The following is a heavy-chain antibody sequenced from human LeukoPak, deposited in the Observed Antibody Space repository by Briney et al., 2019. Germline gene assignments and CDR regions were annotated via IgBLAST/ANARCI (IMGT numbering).Heavy chain of an antibody. CDR2: VHSVGST. D-gene: IGHD6-19*01. CDR1: GFTVSSKS. J-gene: IGHJ4*02. V-gene: IGHV3-66*01. CDR3: ARDSGNSSGWPLFAY. Sequence: PGGSLRLSCAASGFTVSSKSMSWVRQAPGKGLEWVSVVHSVGSTYYADSVKGRFTISRDNSKTTLFLQMNSLRAGDTAVYYCARDSGNSSGWPLFAYWAQGTLVTVSS.